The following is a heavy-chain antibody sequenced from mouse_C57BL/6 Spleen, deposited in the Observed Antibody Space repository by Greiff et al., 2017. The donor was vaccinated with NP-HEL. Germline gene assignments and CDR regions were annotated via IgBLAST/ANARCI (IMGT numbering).Heavy chain of an antibody. D-gene: IGHD1-1*01. CDR1: GYTFTDYY. CDR3: ARGGPYGGYAMDY. J-gene: IGHJ4*01. V-gene: IGHV1-26*01. Sequence: EVQLQQSGPELVKPGASVKISCKASGYTFTDYYMNWVKQSHGKSLEWIGDINPNNGGTSYNQKFKGKATLTVDKSSSTAYMELRSLTSEDSAVYYCARGGPYGGYAMDYWGQGTSVTVSS. CDR2: INPNNGGT.